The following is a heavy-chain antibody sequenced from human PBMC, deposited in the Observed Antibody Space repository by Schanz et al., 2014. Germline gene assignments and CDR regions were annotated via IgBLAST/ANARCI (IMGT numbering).Heavy chain of an antibody. J-gene: IGHJ4*02. Sequence: EVQLLESGGGLVQPGGSLRLSCAASGFTFSSYAMSWVRQAPGKGLEWVSAISGSGGSTYYADSVKGRFTISRDNAKNSLYLEMNSLRAEDTALYYCARDRRNADLDYWGQGTLVTVSS. CDR3: ARDRRNADLDY. D-gene: IGHD1-1*01. CDR2: ISGSGGST. CDR1: GFTFSSYA. V-gene: IGHV3-23*01.